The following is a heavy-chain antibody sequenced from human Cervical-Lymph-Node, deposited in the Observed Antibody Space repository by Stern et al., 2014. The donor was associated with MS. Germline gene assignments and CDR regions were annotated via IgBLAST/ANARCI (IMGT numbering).Heavy chain of an antibody. CDR2: IIPIFGKT. CDR3: ARGPPATDY. V-gene: IGHV1-69*06. CDR1: GGTFSSYV. J-gene: IGHJ4*02. Sequence: VQLEESGAEVKKPGSSVKVSCKASGGTFSSYVISWVRQAPGQGLEWMGGIIPIFGKTNYSQKFQGRVTITANNSTSTVDMKQNSRRPEDTAVYYCARGPPATDYWGQGTLVTVSS.